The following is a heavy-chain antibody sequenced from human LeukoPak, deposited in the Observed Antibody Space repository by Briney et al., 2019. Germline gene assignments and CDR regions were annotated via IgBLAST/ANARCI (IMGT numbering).Heavy chain of an antibody. V-gene: IGHV1-2*02. CDR2: INPNSGGT. CDR3: ARETPDYGGNGGNFDY. Sequence: ASVKVSCKASGYTLTGYYMHWVRQAPRQGLEWMGWINPNSGGTNYAQKFQGRVTMTRDTSISTAYMELSRLRSDDTAVYYCARETPDYGGNGGNFDYWGQGTLVTVSS. CDR1: GYTLTGYY. J-gene: IGHJ4*02. D-gene: IGHD4-23*01.